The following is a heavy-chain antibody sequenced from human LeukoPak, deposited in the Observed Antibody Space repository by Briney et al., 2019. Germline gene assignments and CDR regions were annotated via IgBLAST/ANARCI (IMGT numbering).Heavy chain of an antibody. CDR2: IYPGDSDT. V-gene: IGHV5-51*01. D-gene: IGHD1-26*01. CDR1: GYNFTSSW. J-gene: IGHJ4*02. Sequence: GESLKISCQGSGYNFTSSWIGWVRQMPGKGLEWMGIIYPGDSDTRYSPSFQGQVTISADKSNSTAYLQWSSLKASDTAMYYCARFSVGGTYYPNYWGQGTLVSVSS. CDR3: ARFSVGGTYYPNY.